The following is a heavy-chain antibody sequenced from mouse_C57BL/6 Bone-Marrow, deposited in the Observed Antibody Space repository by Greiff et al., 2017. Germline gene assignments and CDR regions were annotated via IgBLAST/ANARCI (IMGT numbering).Heavy chain of an antibody. D-gene: IGHD1-1*01. CDR3: AREAYYYEEAYAMDY. J-gene: IGHJ4*01. Sequence: EVKLVESEGGLVQPGSSMKLSCTASGFTFSDYYMAWVRQVPEKGLEWVANINYDGSSTYYLDSLKSRFIISRDNANNILYLQMSSLKSEDTATYYCAREAYYYEEAYAMDYWGQGTSVTVSS. CDR2: INYDGSST. CDR1: GFTFSDYY. V-gene: IGHV5-16*01.